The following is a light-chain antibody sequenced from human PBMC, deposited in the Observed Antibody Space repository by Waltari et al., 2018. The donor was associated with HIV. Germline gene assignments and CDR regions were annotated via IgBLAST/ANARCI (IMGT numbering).Light chain of an antibody. CDR1: QSVSSIY. J-gene: IGKJ2*01. V-gene: IGKV3-20*01. Sequence: EIVLTQSPGTLSLSPGERATLSCRASQSVSSIYLAWYQQKPGQAPRLLIYGASSRATGIPDRFSGSGSGTYFTLTISRLEPEDFAVYYCQQYGSSPPMYTFGQGTKLEIK. CDR3: QQYGSSPPMYT. CDR2: GAS.